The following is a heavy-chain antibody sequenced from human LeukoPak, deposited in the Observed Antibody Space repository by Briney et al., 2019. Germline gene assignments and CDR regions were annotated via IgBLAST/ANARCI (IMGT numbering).Heavy chain of an antibody. V-gene: IGHV3-30*04. CDR3: ARDGNYDFWSGPPVGAFDI. Sequence: GGSLRLSCAASGFTFSSYAMHWVRQAPGKGLEWVAVISYDGSSKYYADSVKGRFTISRDNSKNMLYLQMNSLRAEDTAVYYCARDGNYDFWSGPPVGAFDIWGQGTMVTVSS. CDR2: ISYDGSSK. J-gene: IGHJ3*02. D-gene: IGHD3-3*01. CDR1: GFTFSSYA.